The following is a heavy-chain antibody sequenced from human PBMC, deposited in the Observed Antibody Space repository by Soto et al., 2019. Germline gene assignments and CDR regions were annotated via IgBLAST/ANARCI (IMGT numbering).Heavy chain of an antibody. J-gene: IGHJ3*02. CDR2: ISYDGSNK. CDR1: GFTFSSYA. D-gene: IGHD2-2*01. V-gene: IGHV3-30-3*01. Sequence: GGSLRLSCAASGFTFSSYAMHWVRQAPGKGLEWVAVISYDGSNKYYADSVKGRFTISRDNSKNTLYLQMNSLRAEDTAVYYCERKVRKDAFDIWGQGTRVTASS. CDR3: ERKVRKDAFDI.